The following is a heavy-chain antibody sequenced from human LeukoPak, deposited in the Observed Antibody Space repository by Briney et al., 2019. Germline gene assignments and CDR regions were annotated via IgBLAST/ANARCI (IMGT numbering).Heavy chain of an antibody. J-gene: IGHJ6*02. CDR2: IRYDGSNK. Sequence: PGGSLRLSCAASGFTFSSYGMHWVRQAPGKGLEWVAFIRYDGSNKYYADSVKGRFTISRDNSKNTLYLQMNSLRAEDTAVYYCAKARLSYYYYGMDVWGQGTTVTVSS. CDR1: GFTFSSYG. V-gene: IGHV3-30*02. CDR3: AKARLSYYYYGMDV.